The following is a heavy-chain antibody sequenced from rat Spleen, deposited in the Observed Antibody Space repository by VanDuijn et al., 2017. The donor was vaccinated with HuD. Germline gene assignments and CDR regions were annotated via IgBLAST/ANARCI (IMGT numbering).Heavy chain of an antibody. D-gene: IGHD1-9*01. CDR1: GFTFSDYN. V-gene: IGHV5-7*01. J-gene: IGHJ2*01. CDR2: ISYDGSST. CDR3: ARHGYTRYYFDY. Sequence: EVQLVESGGGLVQPGRSLKLSCAASGFTFSDYNMAWVRQAPTRGLEWVATISYDGSSTYYRDSVKGRFTISRDNAKSILYLQMDSLRSEDTASYYCARHGYTRYYFDYWGQGVMVTVSS.